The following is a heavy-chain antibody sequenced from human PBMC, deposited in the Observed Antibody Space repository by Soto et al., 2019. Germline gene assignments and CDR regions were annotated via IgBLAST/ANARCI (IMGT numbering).Heavy chain of an antibody. CDR1: GSTFTSFG. Sequence: QVQLVQSGTEVKKPGASVTVSCKASGSTFTSFGISWVRQVPGQGLEWMGWIRVYNGDTNYAQRFQGRVTMATDVSTRTAYMELRSLRSDDTAVYYCARDRRSSDFWGQGTLVTVSS. CDR3: ARDRRSSDF. J-gene: IGHJ4*02. D-gene: IGHD2-2*01. CDR2: IRVYNGDT. V-gene: IGHV1-18*01.